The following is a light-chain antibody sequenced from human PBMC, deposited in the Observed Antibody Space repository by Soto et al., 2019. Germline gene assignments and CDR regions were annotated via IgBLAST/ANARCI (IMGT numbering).Light chain of an antibody. CDR1: QSVSSTY. CDR2: GAS. J-gene: IGKJ2*01. Sequence: EIVLTQSPGTLSLSPGERATLSCRASQSVSSTYLAWYQQKPGQAPTLLIYGASRRATGIPERFSGSVSGTDFTLTISSLEPEDFAVYLCQQYGSSPYTFGQGTNLEIK. V-gene: IGKV3-20*01. CDR3: QQYGSSPYT.